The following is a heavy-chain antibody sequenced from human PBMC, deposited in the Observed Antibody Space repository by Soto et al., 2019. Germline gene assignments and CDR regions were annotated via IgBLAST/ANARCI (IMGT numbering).Heavy chain of an antibody. J-gene: IGHJ5*02. Sequence: LPCAASGFTFSSYAMHWVRQAPGKGLEWVAVISYDGSNKYYADSVKGRFTISRDNSKNTLYLQMNSLRAEDTAVYYCARDYYGSGTKTEGNWFDPWGQGTLVTVSS. D-gene: IGHD3-10*01. CDR2: ISYDGSNK. CDR1: GFTFSSYA. V-gene: IGHV3-30-3*01. CDR3: ARDYYGSGTKTEGNWFDP.